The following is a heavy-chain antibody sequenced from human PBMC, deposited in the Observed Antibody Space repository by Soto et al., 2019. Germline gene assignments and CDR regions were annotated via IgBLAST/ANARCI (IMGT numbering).Heavy chain of an antibody. CDR1: GYTFTGHY. V-gene: IGHV1-2*02. CDR2: IGPASGDT. J-gene: IGHJ4*02. D-gene: IGHD3-10*01. Sequence: ASVKVSCKASGYTFTGHYIHWVRQAPGQGPEWMGEIGPASGDTRYAQKFQGRVTMTRDTSITTVYMELNNLSPDDTAVYYCGRGRSGQLVVFYWGQGTPVTVPQ. CDR3: GRGRSGQLVVFY.